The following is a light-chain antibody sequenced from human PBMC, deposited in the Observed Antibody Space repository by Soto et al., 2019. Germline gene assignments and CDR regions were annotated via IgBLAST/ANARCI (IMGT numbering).Light chain of an antibody. Sequence: DSQINQSPCTRSESVGDRFTITCRARQTISSWLAWYQQKPGKAPKLLIYKASTLKSGVPSRFSGSGSGTEFTLTISSLQPDDFATSYCQHYNSYSEAFGQGTKVDIK. CDR1: QTISSW. J-gene: IGKJ1*01. V-gene: IGKV1-5*03. CDR2: KAS. CDR3: QHYNSYSEA.